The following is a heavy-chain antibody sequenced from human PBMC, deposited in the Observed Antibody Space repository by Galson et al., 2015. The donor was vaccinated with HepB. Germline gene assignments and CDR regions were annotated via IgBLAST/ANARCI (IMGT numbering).Heavy chain of an antibody. CDR2: ISSSSSTI. CDR3: ARDLPITMIAPDWYFDL. V-gene: IGHV3-48*01. Sequence: SLRLSCAASGFTFSSYSMNWVRQAPGKGLEWVSYISSSSSTIYYADSVKGRFTISRDNAKNSLYLQMNSLRAEDTAVYYCARDLPITMIAPDWYFDLWGRGTLVTVSS. D-gene: IGHD3-22*01. J-gene: IGHJ2*01. CDR1: GFTFSSYS.